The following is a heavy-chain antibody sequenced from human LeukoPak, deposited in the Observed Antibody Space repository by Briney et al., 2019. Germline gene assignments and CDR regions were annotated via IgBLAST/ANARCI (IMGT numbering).Heavy chain of an antibody. CDR3: ARDTGDSEGGFGY. J-gene: IGHJ4*02. V-gene: IGHV3-30*04. CDR1: GFTFSSYA. D-gene: IGHD2-21*02. CDR2: ISYDGSNK. Sequence: QPGRSLRLSCAASGFTFSSYAMHWVRQAPGKGLEWVAVISYDGSNKYYADSVKGRFTISRDNSKNTLYLQMNSLRAEDTAVYYCARDTGDSEGGFGYWGQGTLVTVSS.